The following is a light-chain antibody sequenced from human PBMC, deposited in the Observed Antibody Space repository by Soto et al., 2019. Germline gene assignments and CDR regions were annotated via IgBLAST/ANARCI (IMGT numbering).Light chain of an antibody. Sequence: QLVLTQPPSASGTPGQRVTISWSGSSSNIGSNYVYWYQQVPGTTPKLLIYKNNQRPSGVPERFSGSKSGTSASLAISGLXXXXXXDYYCAVWDDSLSGREVFGGGTKLTVL. CDR3: AVWDDSLSGREV. V-gene: IGLV1-47*01. J-gene: IGLJ2*01. CDR2: KNN. CDR1: SSNIGSNY.